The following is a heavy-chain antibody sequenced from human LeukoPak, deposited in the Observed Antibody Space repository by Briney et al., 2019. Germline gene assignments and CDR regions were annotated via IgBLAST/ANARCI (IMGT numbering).Heavy chain of an antibody. J-gene: IGHJ4*02. CDR3: ARDSDYYDSSGLGASLDY. Sequence: GGSLRLSCAASGFTFSSYAMHWVRQAPGKGLEWVAVISYDGSNKYHADSVKGRFTISRDNSKNTLYLQMNSLRAEDTAVYYCARDSDYYDSSGLGASLDYWGQGTLVTVSS. V-gene: IGHV3-30-3*01. CDR1: GFTFSSYA. D-gene: IGHD3-22*01. CDR2: ISYDGSNK.